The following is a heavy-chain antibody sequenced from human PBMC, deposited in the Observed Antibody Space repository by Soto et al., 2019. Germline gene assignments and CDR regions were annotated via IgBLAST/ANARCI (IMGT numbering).Heavy chain of an antibody. V-gene: IGHV1-69*12. J-gene: IGHJ4*02. CDR2: IIPIFGTA. CDR3: ASAPYYYGSGSYWGAEFDY. CDR1: GGTFSSYA. D-gene: IGHD3-10*01. Sequence: QVQLVQSGAEVKKPGSSVKVSCKASGGTFSSYAISWVRQAPGQGLEWMGGIIPIFGTANYAQKFQGRVTITADESTRTAYMELSSLRSEDTAVYYCASAPYYYGSGSYWGAEFDYWGQGTLVTVSS.